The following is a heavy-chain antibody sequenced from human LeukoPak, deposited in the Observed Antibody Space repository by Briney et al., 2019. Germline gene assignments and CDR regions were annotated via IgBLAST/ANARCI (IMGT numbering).Heavy chain of an antibody. CDR2: IKSNAHGGTT. V-gene: IGHV3-15*01. J-gene: IGHJ4*02. Sequence: GGSLRLSCAASGFTFKNAWMSWVRQAPGKGLEWVGRIKSNAHGGTTDDEAPVTGRCNNARDISKHTMYLQIDSVRAEDSAVYYCATDRDVGGFAYWGQGTVVTVSS. D-gene: IGHD2-15*01. CDR3: ATDRDVGGFAY. CDR1: GFTFKNAW.